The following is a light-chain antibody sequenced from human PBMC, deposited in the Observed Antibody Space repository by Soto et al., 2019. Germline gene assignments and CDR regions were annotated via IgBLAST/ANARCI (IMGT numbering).Light chain of an antibody. CDR1: QGISNY. CDR3: QEYNSGLT. J-gene: IGKJ4*01. V-gene: IGKV1-27*01. CDR2: VAS. Sequence: DIQMTQSPSSLSASVGYRFTITCRASQGISNYLAWYQQKPGKVPKVLIYVASALQSGVPSRFSGSGSGRDFTLTISSLQPEDVATYYCQEYNSGLTFGGGTTGDIK.